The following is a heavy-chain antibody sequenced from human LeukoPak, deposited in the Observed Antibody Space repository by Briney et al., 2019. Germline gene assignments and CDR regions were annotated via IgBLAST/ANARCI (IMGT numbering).Heavy chain of an antibody. V-gene: IGHV4-38-2*02. J-gene: IGHJ5*02. CDR3: ARDPRWLTPDCTSTSCYENYFDP. Sequence: SETLSLTCAVSGYSLISGYQWAWIRQPPGKTLEWIGSIYHSGSAHYNPSLKSRVTISVDRSNNQFSLRLSSVTAADTAVYYCARDPRWLTPDCTSTSCYENYFDPWGQGTLVTVSS. CDR1: GYSLISGYQ. CDR2: IYHSGSA. D-gene: IGHD2-2*01.